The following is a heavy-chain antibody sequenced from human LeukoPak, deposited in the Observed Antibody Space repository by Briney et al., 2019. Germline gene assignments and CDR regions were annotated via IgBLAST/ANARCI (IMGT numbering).Heavy chain of an antibody. CDR2: IIPMLGIA. D-gene: IGHD3-22*01. V-gene: IGHV1-69*04. CDR3: ARDLGSTGERRYYYDSSGYYYDAFDT. CDR1: GGTFSIYT. Sequence: SVRVSCKASGGTFSIYTISWGRQAPGQGGEWMGRIIPMLGIANYAQKFQGRVTITADKSTSTAYMELSSLRSEDTAVYYCARDLGSTGERRYYYDSSGYYYDAFDTWGQGTMVTVSA. J-gene: IGHJ3*02.